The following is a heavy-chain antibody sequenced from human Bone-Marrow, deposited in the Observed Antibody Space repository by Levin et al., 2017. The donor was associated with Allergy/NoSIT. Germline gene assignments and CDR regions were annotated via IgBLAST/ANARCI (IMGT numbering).Heavy chain of an antibody. J-gene: IGHJ5*02. CDR1: GGSISNHY. D-gene: IGHD3-10*01. Sequence: SETLSLTCTVSGGSISNHYWSWIRQPAGKGLEWIGLISTSGTTNYNPSLKSRLTMSVDASKNQFSLKLSSVTAADTAVYYCARDLIIPPYNWFDPWGQGTLVTVSA. V-gene: IGHV4-4*07. CDR2: ISTSGTT. CDR3: ARDLIIPPYNWFDP.